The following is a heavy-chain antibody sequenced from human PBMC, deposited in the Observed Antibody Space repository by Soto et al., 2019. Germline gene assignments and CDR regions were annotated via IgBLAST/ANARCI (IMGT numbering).Heavy chain of an antibody. CDR2: IYYSGST. CDR3: ASLVVTAHNWFDP. D-gene: IGHD2-21*02. V-gene: IGHV4-30-4*01. Sequence: QVQLQESGPGLVKPSQTLSLTCTVSGGSISSGDYYWSLIRQPPGKGLEWIGYIYYSGSTYYNPSLKSRVTISVDTSKNQFSLKLSSVTAADTAVYYCASLVVTAHNWFDPWGQGTLVTVSS. J-gene: IGHJ5*02. CDR1: GGSISSGDYY.